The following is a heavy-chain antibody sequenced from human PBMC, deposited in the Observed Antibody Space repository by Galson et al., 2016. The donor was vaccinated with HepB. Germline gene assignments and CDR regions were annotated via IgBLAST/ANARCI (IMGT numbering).Heavy chain of an antibody. V-gene: IGHV3-23*01. CDR2: ISGSGDDT. CDR3: AKMAKGGYSNS. CDR1: GFTFSSYA. J-gene: IGHJ4*02. Sequence: SLRLSCAASGFTFSSYAMSWVRQAPGKGLEWVSTISGSGDDTYYADSVKGRFTISSDNSKSTLFLQMNSLRVDYTAIYFCAKMAKGGYSNSWGQGALVTVSS. D-gene: IGHD3-22*01.